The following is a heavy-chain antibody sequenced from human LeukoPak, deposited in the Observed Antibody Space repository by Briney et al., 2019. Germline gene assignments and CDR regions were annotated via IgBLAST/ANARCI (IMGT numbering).Heavy chain of an antibody. J-gene: IGHJ4*02. Sequence: KTSETLSLICTVSGGSISSSSYYWGWIRQPPGKGLEWIGIIYNSGSTYYNPSLKSRVTISVDTSKNQFSLKLSSVTAADTAVYYCARKGGDYFDYWGQGTLVTVSS. D-gene: IGHD3-16*01. CDR1: GGSISSSSYY. CDR3: ARKGGDYFDY. V-gene: IGHV4-39*07. CDR2: IYNSGST.